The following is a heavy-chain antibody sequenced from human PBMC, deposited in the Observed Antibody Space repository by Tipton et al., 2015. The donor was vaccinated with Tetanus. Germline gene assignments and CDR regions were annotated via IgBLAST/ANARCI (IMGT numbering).Heavy chain of an antibody. CDR2: IYYSGST. CDR3: ATMTPVDWYFDL. Sequence: TLSLTCSVSGASIRSYYWNWIRQSPGQGLEWIGLIYYSGSTSYNPSLKSRVTISVDTSKNQLSLKLTSVTAADTAVYYCATMTPVDWYFDLWGRGTLVTVPS. D-gene: IGHD4-23*01. V-gene: IGHV4-59*01. J-gene: IGHJ2*01. CDR1: GASIRSYY.